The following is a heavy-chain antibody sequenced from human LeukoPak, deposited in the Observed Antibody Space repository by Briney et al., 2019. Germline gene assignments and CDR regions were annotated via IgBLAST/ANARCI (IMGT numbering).Heavy chain of an antibody. CDR1: GFTFSSYA. V-gene: IGHV3-23*01. D-gene: IGHD3-10*01. CDR3: AKGVDHYGSGSYYKWPLDY. CDR2: ISGSGGST. J-gene: IGHJ4*02. Sequence: PGGYLRLSCAASGFTFSSYAMSWVRQAPGKGLEWDSTISGSGGSTYYADSVKGRFTISRDNSKNTLYLQMNSLRAEGTAVYYCAKGVDHYGSGSYYKWPLDYWGQGTLVTVSS.